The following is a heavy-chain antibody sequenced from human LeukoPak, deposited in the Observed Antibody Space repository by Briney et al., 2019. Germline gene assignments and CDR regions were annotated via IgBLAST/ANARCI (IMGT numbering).Heavy chain of an antibody. CDR3: ARGQRVTMVRGVIYWFDP. CDR2: MNPNSGDT. CDR1: GYTFTGYY. V-gene: IGHV1-8*02. J-gene: IGHJ5*02. Sequence: ASVKVSCKASGYTFTGYYMHWVRQAPGQGLEWMGWMNPNSGDTGYAQKFQGRVTMTRNTSISTAYMELSSLRSEDTAVYYCARGQRVTMVRGVIYWFDPWGQGTLVTVSS. D-gene: IGHD3-10*01.